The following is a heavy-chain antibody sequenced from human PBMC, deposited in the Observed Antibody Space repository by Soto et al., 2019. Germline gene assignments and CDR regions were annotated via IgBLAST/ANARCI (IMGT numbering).Heavy chain of an antibody. CDR1: GGSISSSNW. J-gene: IGHJ6*02. Sequence: QVQLQESGPGLVKPSGTLSLTCAVSGGSISSSNWWSWVRQPPGKGLGWIGEIYHSGSTNYNTSLKSRVTISVDKSKNQFSLKLSSVTAADTAVYYCAKVSGSYYYGMDVWGQGTTVTVSS. CDR3: AKVSGSYYYGMDV. CDR2: IYHSGST. D-gene: IGHD1-26*01. V-gene: IGHV4-4*02.